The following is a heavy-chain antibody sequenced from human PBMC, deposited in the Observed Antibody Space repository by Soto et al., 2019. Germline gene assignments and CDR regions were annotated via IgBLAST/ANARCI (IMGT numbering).Heavy chain of an antibody. CDR2: IHPSGGGT. Sequence: QVQLVQSGAEVRKPGASVKGSCKPSGYTFNTYYLHWLRQAPGQALEWMGVIHPSGGGTTYAQKFLVRVTVTRDTSTTTVFMELSSLRSDDTAVYDCARGGHIAVVTASFANWGQGTLVTVSS. CDR1: GYTFNTYY. CDR3: ARGGHIAVVTASFAN. V-gene: IGHV1-46*02. D-gene: IGHD2-21*02. J-gene: IGHJ4*02.